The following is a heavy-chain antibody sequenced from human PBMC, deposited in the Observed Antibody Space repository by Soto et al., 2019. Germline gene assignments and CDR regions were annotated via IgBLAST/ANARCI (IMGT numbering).Heavy chain of an antibody. V-gene: IGHV5-51*01. Sequence: GESLKISCKGSGYSFTSYWIGWVRRMPGKGLEWMGIIYPGDSDTRYSPSFQGQVTISADKSISTAYLQWSSLKASDTAMYYCARLHYSSGWYSPLIYFDYWGQGTLVTVSS. CDR3: ARLHYSSGWYSPLIYFDY. CDR2: IYPGDSDT. CDR1: GYSFTSYW. D-gene: IGHD6-19*01. J-gene: IGHJ4*02.